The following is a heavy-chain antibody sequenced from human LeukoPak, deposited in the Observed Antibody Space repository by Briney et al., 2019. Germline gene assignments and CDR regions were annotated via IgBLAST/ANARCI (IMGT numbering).Heavy chain of an antibody. CDR1: GGSVSSGGYY. D-gene: IGHD4-23*01. V-gene: IGHV4-31*11. J-gene: IGHJ3*02. Sequence: SQTLSLTCAVSGGSVSSGGYYWSWIRQHPGKGLEWIGYIYYSGSTYYNPSLKSRVTISVDTSKNQFSLKLSSVTAADTAVYYCARDPSRRDYGGTVGAFDIWGQGTMVTVSS. CDR2: IYYSGST. CDR3: ARDPSRRDYGGTVGAFDI.